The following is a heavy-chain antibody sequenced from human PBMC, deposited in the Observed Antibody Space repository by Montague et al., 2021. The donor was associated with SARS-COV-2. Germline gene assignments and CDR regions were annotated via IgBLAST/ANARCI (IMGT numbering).Heavy chain of an antibody. V-gene: IGHV4-39*07. Sequence: SETLSLTCTVFGGSISSSSYYWGWIRQPPGKGLEWIGSIYYSGSTYYNPSLKSRVTISVDTSKNQFSPKLSSVTAADTAVYYCASQVPDFWSGIDYWGQGTLVTVSS. CDR2: IYYSGST. J-gene: IGHJ4*02. CDR1: GGSISSSSYY. D-gene: IGHD3-3*01. CDR3: ASQVPDFWSGIDY.